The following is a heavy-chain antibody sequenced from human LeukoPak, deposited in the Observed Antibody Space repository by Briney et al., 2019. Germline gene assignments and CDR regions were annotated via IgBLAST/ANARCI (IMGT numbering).Heavy chain of an antibody. CDR3: AKATRGTVTPLGV. V-gene: IGHV3-23*01. Sequence: PGGSLRLSCAASGFTFSSYAMSWVRQAPGKGLEWVSAISGSGGSTYYADSVKGRFTISRDNSKNTLYLQTNSLRAEDTAVYYCAKATRGTVTPLGVWGQGTTVTVSS. CDR2: ISGSGGST. D-gene: IGHD4-17*01. CDR1: GFTFSSYA. J-gene: IGHJ6*02.